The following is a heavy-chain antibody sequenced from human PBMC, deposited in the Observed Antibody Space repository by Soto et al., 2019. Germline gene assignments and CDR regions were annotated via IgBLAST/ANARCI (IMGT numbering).Heavy chain of an antibody. D-gene: IGHD2-8*02. Sequence: QVQLEQSGPGLVKPSQTLSLTCNISGGSITSANHYWSWIRQSPREGLEWIGYIFDSGTTHYNPSFKGRVTILADTSQSQFSLTMHSVTVADSAVYYCAREVSGTGAFDYWGRGTLVTVSS. CDR1: GGSITSANHY. J-gene: IGHJ4*02. CDR3: AREVSGTGAFDY. V-gene: IGHV4-31*02. CDR2: IFDSGTT.